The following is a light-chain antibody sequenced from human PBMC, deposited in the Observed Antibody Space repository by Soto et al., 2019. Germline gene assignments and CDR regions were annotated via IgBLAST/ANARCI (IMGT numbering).Light chain of an antibody. CDR2: EVS. CDR1: SRDVGGHDY. Sequence: QSVLTQPPSASGSPGQSVTISCTGTSRDVGGHDYVSWYQQHPGKAPKLMIYEVSNRPSGVPDRFSGSKSGNTASLTVSGLQAEDEADYYCSSYVTGNSLIFGGGTQLTVL. CDR3: SSYVTGNSLI. J-gene: IGLJ2*01. V-gene: IGLV2-8*01.